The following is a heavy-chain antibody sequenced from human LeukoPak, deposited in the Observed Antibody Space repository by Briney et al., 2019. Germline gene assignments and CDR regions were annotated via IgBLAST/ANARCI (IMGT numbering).Heavy chain of an antibody. J-gene: IGHJ4*02. V-gene: IGHV3-21*01. Sequence: GGSLRLSCAASGFTFSNYWMNWVRQAPGKGLEWVSSISSSSSYIYYADSVKGRFTISRDNAKNSLYLQMNSLRAEDTAVYYCARGGSSSFDYWGQGTLVTVS. CDR2: ISSSSSYI. D-gene: IGHD6-13*01. CDR1: GFTFSNYW. CDR3: ARGGSSSFDY.